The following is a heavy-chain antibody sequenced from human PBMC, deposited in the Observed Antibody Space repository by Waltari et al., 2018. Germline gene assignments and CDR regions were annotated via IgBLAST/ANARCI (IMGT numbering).Heavy chain of an antibody. CDR3: AGINDDYGGGMAFQH. Sequence: QVQLVQSGAEVKKPGSSVKVSCKASGGTFSSYAISWVRQAPGQGLEWMGGIIPILGTANDGQKFQGRVTITTDESTSTAYMELSSLRSEDTAVYYCAGINDDYGGGMAFQHWGQGTLVTVSS. J-gene: IGHJ1*01. CDR2: IIPILGTA. CDR1: GGTFSSYA. V-gene: IGHV1-69*05. D-gene: IGHD4-17*01.